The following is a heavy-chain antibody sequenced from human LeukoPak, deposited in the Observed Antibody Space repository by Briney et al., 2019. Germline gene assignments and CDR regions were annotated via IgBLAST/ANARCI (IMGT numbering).Heavy chain of an antibody. CDR3: ARSGHYYDSSGYYYVGPFDY. J-gene: IGHJ4*02. CDR1: GGSISSHS. CDR2: IYYSGST. Sequence: SESLSLTCTVSGGSISSHSWSWVRQPPGKGLEWVGYIYYSGSTNYNPSLKSRVTISVDPSKSQFSLKLSSVTAADSAVYYWARSGHYYDSSGYYYVGPFDYWGQGTLVTVSS. D-gene: IGHD3-22*01. V-gene: IGHV4-59*11.